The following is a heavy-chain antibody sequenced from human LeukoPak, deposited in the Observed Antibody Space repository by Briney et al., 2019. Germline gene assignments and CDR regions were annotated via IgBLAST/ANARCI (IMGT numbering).Heavy chain of an antibody. V-gene: IGHV4-30-2*01. CDR3: AREIGYSYGNWFDP. Sequence: SQTLSLTCAVSGGSISSGGYSWSWIRQPPGKGLEWIGYIYHSGSTYYNPSPKSRVTISVDRSKNQFSLKLSSVTAADTAVYYCAREIGYSYGNWFDPWGQGTLVTVSS. J-gene: IGHJ5*02. CDR1: GGSISSGGYS. CDR2: IYHSGST. D-gene: IGHD5-18*01.